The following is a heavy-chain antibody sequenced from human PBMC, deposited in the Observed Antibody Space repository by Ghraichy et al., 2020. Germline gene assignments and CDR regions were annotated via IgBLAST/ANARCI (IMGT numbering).Heavy chain of an antibody. CDR2: ISYDGSNK. D-gene: IGHD6-13*01. CDR3: AKAMVAAAGLDAFDI. J-gene: IGHJ3*02. CDR1: GFTFSSYG. Sequence: SLNISCAASGFTFSSYGMHWVRQAPGKGLEWVAVISYDGSNKYYADSVKGRFTISRDNSKNTLYLQMNSLRAEDTAVYYCAKAMVAAAGLDAFDIWGQGTMVTVSS. V-gene: IGHV3-30*18.